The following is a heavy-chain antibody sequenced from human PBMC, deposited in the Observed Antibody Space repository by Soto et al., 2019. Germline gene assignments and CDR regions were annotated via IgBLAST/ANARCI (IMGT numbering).Heavy chain of an antibody. CDR1: GFTFSNYG. CDR3: ARAKWNNDPNWYFDY. CDR2: IWLDGSQK. Sequence: QAGGSLRLSCAASGFTFSNYGMHWVRQAPGKGLEWVAVIWLDGSQKYYADSVKGRFTISRDNSKNTLYLQMNRLRAEDTAVYYCARAKWNNDPNWYFDYWGQGALVTVSS. D-gene: IGHD1-1*01. J-gene: IGHJ4*02. V-gene: IGHV3-33*01.